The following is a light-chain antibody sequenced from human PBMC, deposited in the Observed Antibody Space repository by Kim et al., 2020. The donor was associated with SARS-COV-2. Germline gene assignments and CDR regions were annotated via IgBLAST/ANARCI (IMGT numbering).Light chain of an antibody. CDR1: QNVNSD. Sequence: EVVVTQSPATLSVSPGERVTLSCETSQNVNSDLAWHQQRPGQAHRLLIYRASTRATGIPARFSGSGSGTEFTLTISSLQSEDFAVYYCQQYNIWPPLTFGGGSKVDIK. V-gene: IGKV3-15*01. CDR3: QQYNIWPPLT. J-gene: IGKJ4*01. CDR2: RAS.